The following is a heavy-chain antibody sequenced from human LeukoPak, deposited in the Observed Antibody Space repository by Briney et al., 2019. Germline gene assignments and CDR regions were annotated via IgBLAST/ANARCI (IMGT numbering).Heavy chain of an antibody. CDR3: ARGKGDYFRYYFDY. Sequence: PSETLSLTCAVYGGSFSGYYWSWIRQPPGKGLEWIGEINHSGSTNYNPSLKSRVTISVDTSKNQFSLKLSSVTAADTAVYYCARGKGDYFRYYFDYWGQGTLVTVSS. J-gene: IGHJ4*02. CDR1: GGSFSGYY. CDR2: INHSGST. D-gene: IGHD2/OR15-2a*01. V-gene: IGHV4-34*01.